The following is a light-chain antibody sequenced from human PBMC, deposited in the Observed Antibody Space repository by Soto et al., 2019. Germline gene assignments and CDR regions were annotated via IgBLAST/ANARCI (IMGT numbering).Light chain of an antibody. J-gene: IGKJ2*01. CDR3: EQYGSSTPLALYT. V-gene: IGKV3-20*01. CDR2: GAS. Sequence: EIVLTQSPGTLSLSPGERATLSCRASQSVSSSYLAWYQQKPGQAPRLLIYGASNRATGITDRLSGSGSGTEFSLPISILAAEDFAVYYCEQYGSSTPLALYTFGQGTKLEIK. CDR1: QSVSSSY.